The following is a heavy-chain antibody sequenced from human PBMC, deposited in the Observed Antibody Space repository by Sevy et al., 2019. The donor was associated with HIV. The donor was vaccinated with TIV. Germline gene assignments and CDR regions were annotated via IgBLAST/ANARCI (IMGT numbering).Heavy chain of an antibody. CDR2: IKSKTDGGTT. CDR3: LSGFWSGYSHWFYP. D-gene: IGHD3-3*01. Sequence: GGSLRLSCAASGFTFSNAWMSWVRQAPGKGLEWVGRIKSKTDGGTTDYAAPVKGRFTISRDDSKNTLYLQMNSLKTEDTAVYYCLSGFWSGYSHWFYPWGQGTLVTVSS. J-gene: IGHJ5*02. V-gene: IGHV3-15*01. CDR1: GFTFSNAW.